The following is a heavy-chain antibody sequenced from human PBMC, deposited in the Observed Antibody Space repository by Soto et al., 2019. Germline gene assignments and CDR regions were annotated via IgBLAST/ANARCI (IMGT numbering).Heavy chain of an antibody. CDR2: IKQDGSEK. Sequence: GGSLSLSCAASGFTFSSYWMSWVRQAPGKGLEWVANIKQDGSEKYYVDSVKGRFTISRDNAKNSLYLQMNSLRAEDTAVYYCARDPSIVLVPAATYYYYYYGMDGWGQGTTVTISS. CDR1: GFTFSSYW. J-gene: IGHJ6*02. D-gene: IGHD2-2*01. CDR3: ARDPSIVLVPAATYYYYYYGMDG. V-gene: IGHV3-7*01.